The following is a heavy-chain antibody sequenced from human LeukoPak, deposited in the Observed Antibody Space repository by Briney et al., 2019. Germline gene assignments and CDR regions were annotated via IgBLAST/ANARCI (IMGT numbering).Heavy chain of an antibody. D-gene: IGHD3-9*01. CDR3: ASYISYDNLTGRIGWFDP. J-gene: IGHJ5*02. V-gene: IGHV4-31*03. Sequence: SETLSLTCTVSGGSISSGGYYWTWIRQHPGKGLEWIGYIYDSGSTYYNPSLKSRVTISLDTSKSQFSLKLSSVTAADTAVYYCASYISYDNLTGRIGWFDPWGQGTLVTVSS. CDR2: IYDSGST. CDR1: GGSISSGGYY.